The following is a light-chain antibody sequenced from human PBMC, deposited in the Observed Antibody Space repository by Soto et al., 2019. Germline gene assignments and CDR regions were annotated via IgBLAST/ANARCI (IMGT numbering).Light chain of an antibody. CDR3: SSFTSSSTWV. Sequence: QSALTQPASMSGSPGQSITISCTGTSSDIGGYTYVSWYQQHPGKAPKLMIYEVSNRPSGVSSRFSASKSGNTASLTISGLQAEDEAEYYCSSFTSSSTWVFGGGTKLTVL. V-gene: IGLV2-14*01. J-gene: IGLJ3*02. CDR2: EVS. CDR1: SSDIGGYTY.